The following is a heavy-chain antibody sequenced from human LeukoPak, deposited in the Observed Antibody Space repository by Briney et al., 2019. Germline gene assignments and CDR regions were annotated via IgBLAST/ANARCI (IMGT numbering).Heavy chain of an antibody. CDR1: GFTFSSYS. CDR3: ARHMYCGYYYDSSGYYNYYYYGMDV. D-gene: IGHD3-22*01. V-gene: IGHV3-21*01. J-gene: IGHJ6*02. CDR2: ISSSSSYR. Sequence: GGSLRLSCAASGFTFSSYSMNWVRQAPGQGLEWVSSISSSSSYRYYADSVKGRFTISRDNAKNSLYLQMNSLRAEDTAVYYCARHMYCGYYYDSSGYYNYYYYGMDVWGQGTTVTVSS.